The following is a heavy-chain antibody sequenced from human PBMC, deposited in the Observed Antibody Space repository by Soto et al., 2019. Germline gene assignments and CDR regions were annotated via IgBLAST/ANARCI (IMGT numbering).Heavy chain of an antibody. J-gene: IGHJ6*02. D-gene: IGHD6-13*01. CDR1: GFTFSSYS. Sequence: GGSLRLSCAASGFTFSSYSMNWVRQAPGKGLEWVSSISSSSSYIYYADSVKGRFTISRDNAKNSLYLQMNSLRAEDTAVYYCARGYSSSWRPYYYYGMDVRGQGTTVTVSS. CDR3: ARGYSSSWRPYYYYGMDV. V-gene: IGHV3-21*01. CDR2: ISSSSSYI.